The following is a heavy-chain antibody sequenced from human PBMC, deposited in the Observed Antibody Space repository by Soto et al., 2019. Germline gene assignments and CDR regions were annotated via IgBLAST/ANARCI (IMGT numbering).Heavy chain of an antibody. CDR1: GYTFTSYA. D-gene: IGHD6-13*01. Sequence: QVQLVQSGAEVKKPGASVKVSCKASGYTFTSYAMHWVRQAPGQRLEWMGWINAGNGNTKYSQKFQGRVTITRDTSASTAYMELSSRRSEDTAVYYCARGRIAAAGTVDYWGQGTLVTVSS. J-gene: IGHJ4*02. V-gene: IGHV1-3*01. CDR3: ARGRIAAAGTVDY. CDR2: INAGNGNT.